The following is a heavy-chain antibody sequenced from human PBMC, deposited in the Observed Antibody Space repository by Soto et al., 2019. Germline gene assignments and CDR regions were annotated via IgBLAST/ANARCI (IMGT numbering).Heavy chain of an antibody. CDR1: GGSISSGGYS. D-gene: IGHD5-18*01. V-gene: IGHV4-30-2*02. CDR3: ARRYGKNAFDI. CDR2: IYHSGST. Sequence: SETLSLTCAVSGGSISSGGYSWSWIRQPPGKGLEWIGYIYHSGSTYYNPSLKSRVTISVDRSKNQFSLKLSSVTAADTAVYYCARRYGKNAFDIWGQGTMVTVSS. J-gene: IGHJ3*02.